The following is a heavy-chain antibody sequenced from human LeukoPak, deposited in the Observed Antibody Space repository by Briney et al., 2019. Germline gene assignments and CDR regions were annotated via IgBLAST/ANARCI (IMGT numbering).Heavy chain of an antibody. CDR2: IYSGGST. Sequence: GGSLRLSCAASGFTVSSNYMSWVRQAPGKGLEWVSVIYSGGSTYYADSVKGRFTISRHNSKNTLYLQMNSLRAEDTAVYYCARDRLYYGSSEPLDYWGQGTLVTVSS. CDR3: ARDRLYYGSSEPLDY. D-gene: IGHD3-22*01. J-gene: IGHJ4*02. V-gene: IGHV3-53*04. CDR1: GFTVSSNY.